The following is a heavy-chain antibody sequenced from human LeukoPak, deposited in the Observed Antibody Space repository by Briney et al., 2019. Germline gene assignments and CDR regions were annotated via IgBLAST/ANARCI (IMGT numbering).Heavy chain of an antibody. CDR2: INPNSGGT. CDR3: ARDVGSSWSNLDFDY. J-gene: IGHJ4*02. D-gene: IGHD6-13*01. Sequence: ASVKVSCKASGYTFTGYYMHWVRQAPGQGLEWMGWINPNSGGTNYAQKFQGRVTMTRDTSISTAYMELSRLRSDDTAVYYCARDVGSSWSNLDFDYWGQGTLVTVSS. CDR1: GYTFTGYY. V-gene: IGHV1-2*02.